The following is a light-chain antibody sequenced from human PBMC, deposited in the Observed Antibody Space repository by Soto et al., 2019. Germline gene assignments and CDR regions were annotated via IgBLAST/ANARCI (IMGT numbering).Light chain of an antibody. J-gene: IGLJ1*01. CDR2: EVS. Sequence: QSVLTQPASVSGCPGQSITISCTGTSSDVGAFNYVSWYQQRPGQAPKLMIYEVSDRPSGVYNRFSGYKSGNPASLTISGLQAEDQEDYYCSLYTSRTTAYVIGSGTKVLVL. V-gene: IGLV2-14*01. CDR1: SSDVGAFNY. CDR3: SLYTSRTTAYV.